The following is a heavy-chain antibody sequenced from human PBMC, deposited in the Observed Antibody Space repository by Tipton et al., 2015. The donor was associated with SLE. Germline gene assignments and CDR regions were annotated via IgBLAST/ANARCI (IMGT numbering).Heavy chain of an antibody. V-gene: IGHV4-34*01. CDR2: LNHGGSI. Sequence: TLSLTCVVYGRSFSGYYWSWIRQPPGKGLEWVGELNHGGSINYNPSLESRVTISIDTSKNQFSLKLSSVTAADTAVYYCAKGRQKNYADHAYWGQGTLVTVSS. CDR1: GRSFSGYY. J-gene: IGHJ4*02. D-gene: IGHD4-17*01. CDR3: AKGRQKNYADHAY.